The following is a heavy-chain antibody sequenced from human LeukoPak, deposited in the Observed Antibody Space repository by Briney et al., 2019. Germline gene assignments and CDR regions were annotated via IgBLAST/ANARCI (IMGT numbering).Heavy chain of an antibody. CDR1: GGTFSSYA. V-gene: IGHV1-69*05. CDR2: NIPVFDTP. Sequence: SVKVSCKASGGTFSSYAITWVRQAPGQGLEWIGGNIPVFDTPNYAQNFRGRVTITTDEFTSTAYMELSSLSSEDTAIYYCARDTTLSRVVTTTTTYHYFYYIDVWGKGTTVTISS. CDR3: ARDTTLSRVVTTTTTYHYFYYIDV. D-gene: IGHD2-21*02. J-gene: IGHJ6*03.